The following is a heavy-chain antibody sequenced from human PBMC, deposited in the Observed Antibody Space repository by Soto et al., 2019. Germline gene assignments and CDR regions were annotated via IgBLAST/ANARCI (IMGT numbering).Heavy chain of an antibody. CDR3: ARLPGDSSGYSSPYGMDV. CDR2: IYSGGST. Sequence: PGGSLRLSCAASGFTVSSNYMSWVRQAPGKGLEWVSVIYSGGSTYYADSVKGRFTISRDNSKNTLYLQLNSLIAEDTAVYYCARLPGDSSGYSSPYGMDVWGQETTVTVSS. D-gene: IGHD3-22*01. J-gene: IGHJ6*02. CDR1: GFTVSSNY. V-gene: IGHV3-53*01.